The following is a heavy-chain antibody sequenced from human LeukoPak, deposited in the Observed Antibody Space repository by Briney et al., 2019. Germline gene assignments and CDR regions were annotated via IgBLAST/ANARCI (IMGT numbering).Heavy chain of an antibody. J-gene: IGHJ4*02. CDR1: GGSISSYY. Sequence: SETLSLTCTVSGGSISSYYWSWIRQPPGKGLEWIGYIYYSGSTNYNPSLKSRVTISVDTSRSQFSLKLSSVTAADTAVYYCARHPPYGDGVTFDYWGQGTLVTVSS. D-gene: IGHD4-17*01. V-gene: IGHV4-59*08. CDR3: ARHPPYGDGVTFDY. CDR2: IYYSGST.